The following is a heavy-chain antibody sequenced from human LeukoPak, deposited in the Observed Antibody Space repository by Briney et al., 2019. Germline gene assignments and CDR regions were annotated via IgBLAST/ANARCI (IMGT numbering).Heavy chain of an antibody. V-gene: IGHV1-46*01. CDR1: GYTFTSYY. J-gene: IGHJ4*02. Sequence: ASVKVSCKASGYTFTSYYMHWVRQAPGQGLEWMGIINPSGGSTSYAQKLQGRVTMTTDTSTSTAYMELRSLRSDDTAVYYCAGSSGYYGADYWGQGTLVTVSS. D-gene: IGHD3-22*01. CDR2: INPSGGST. CDR3: AGSSGYYGADY.